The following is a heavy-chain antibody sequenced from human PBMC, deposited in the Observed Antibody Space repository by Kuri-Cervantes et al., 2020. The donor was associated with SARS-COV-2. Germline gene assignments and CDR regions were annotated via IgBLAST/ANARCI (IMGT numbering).Heavy chain of an antibody. Sequence: SVKVSCKASGGTFSSYAISWVRQAPGQGLEWMGGIIPIFGTANYAQKFQGRVTITADKSTSTAYMELSSLRSEDTAVYYCARSNTRFLERLLADNWFDPWGQGTLVTVSS. CDR1: GGTFSSYA. CDR3: ARSNTRFLERLLADNWFDP. CDR2: IIPIFGTA. V-gene: IGHV1-69*06. D-gene: IGHD3-3*01. J-gene: IGHJ5*02.